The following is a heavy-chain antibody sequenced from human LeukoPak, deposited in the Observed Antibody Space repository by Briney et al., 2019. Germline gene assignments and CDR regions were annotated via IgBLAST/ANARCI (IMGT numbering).Heavy chain of an antibody. CDR2: IFYSGAT. CDR1: GGSISSSRYY. D-gene: IGHD6-13*01. CDR3: ASQETHSSISASET. J-gene: IGHJ5*02. Sequence: SETLSLTCTVSGGSISSSRYYWGWIRQPPGKGLEWIASIFYSGATYYNPSLKSRVTISLDTSNNQFSLKLTSVTAAHTAMYYCASQETHSSISASETCDQGTLVNVSS. V-gene: IGHV4-39*01.